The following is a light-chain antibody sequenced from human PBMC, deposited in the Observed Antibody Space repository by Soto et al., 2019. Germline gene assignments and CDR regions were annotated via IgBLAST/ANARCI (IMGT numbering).Light chain of an antibody. CDR1: QSVTSSY. J-gene: IGKJ3*01. CDR2: GAS. V-gene: IGKV3-20*01. Sequence: EIVLTQSPGTLSLSPGERATLSCRASQSVTSSYLAWYQHKPGQAPRLLIYGASSRAAGIPDRVSGSGSGTDFTLTISRLEPEDFAVYYCQQYSTSPAVTFGPGTKVDIK. CDR3: QQYSTSPAVT.